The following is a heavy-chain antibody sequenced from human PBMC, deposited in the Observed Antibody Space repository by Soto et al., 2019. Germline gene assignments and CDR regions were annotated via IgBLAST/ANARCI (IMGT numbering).Heavy chain of an antibody. CDR2: ISYDGSNK. J-gene: IGHJ4*02. Sequence: GGSVRLSCAASGFTFSSYGMHWVRQASGKGLEWVAVISYDGSNKYYADSVKGRFTISRDNSKNTLYLQMNSLRAEDTAVYYCAKDLLTIFGAFDYWGQGTLVTVSS. CDR1: GFTFSSYG. CDR3: AKDLLTIFGAFDY. V-gene: IGHV3-30*18. D-gene: IGHD3-3*01.